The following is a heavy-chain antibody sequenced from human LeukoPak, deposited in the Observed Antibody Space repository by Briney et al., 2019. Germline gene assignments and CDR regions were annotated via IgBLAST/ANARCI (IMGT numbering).Heavy chain of an antibody. CDR2: ICSNDNNT. D-gene: IGHD6-19*01. Sequence: GGSLRLSCAASGFTFSSYAMNWVRQAPGKGLEWVSAICSNDNNTYYANSVKGRFTISRDNSKNTLSLQLNSLRAEDTAVYYCARLGPASSGWPESFDYWGQGTLVTVSS. V-gene: IGHV3-23*01. CDR3: ARLGPASSGWPESFDY. J-gene: IGHJ4*02. CDR1: GFTFSSYA.